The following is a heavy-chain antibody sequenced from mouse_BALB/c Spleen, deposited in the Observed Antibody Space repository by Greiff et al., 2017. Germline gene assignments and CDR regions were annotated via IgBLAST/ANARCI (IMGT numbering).Heavy chain of an antibody. J-gene: IGHJ3*01. Sequence: EVKLQESGPELVKPGASVKMSCKASGYTFTSYVMHWVKQKPGQGLEWIGYINPYNDGTKYNEKFKGKATLTSDKSSSTAYMELSSLTSEDSAVYYCAREVREAWFAYWGQGTLVTVSA. CDR1: GYTFTSYV. CDR3: AREVREAWFAY. V-gene: IGHV1-14*01. D-gene: IGHD2-14*01. CDR2: INPYNDGT.